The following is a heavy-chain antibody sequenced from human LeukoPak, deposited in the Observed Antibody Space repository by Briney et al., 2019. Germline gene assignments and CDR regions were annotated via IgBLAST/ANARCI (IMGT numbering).Heavy chain of an antibody. CDR1: GGSISSNNW. D-gene: IGHD6-13*01. CDR2: IYHSGSP. CDR3: ARRAAGTEDNWFDR. Sequence: SGTLSLTCAVSGGSISSNNWWGWVRQPPGKGLEWIGEIYHSGSPNYNPSLKSRVTISVDKSRNHFSLNLSSVTAADTAVYYCARRAAGTEDNWFDRWGQGTLVTVSA. J-gene: IGHJ5*02. V-gene: IGHV4-4*02.